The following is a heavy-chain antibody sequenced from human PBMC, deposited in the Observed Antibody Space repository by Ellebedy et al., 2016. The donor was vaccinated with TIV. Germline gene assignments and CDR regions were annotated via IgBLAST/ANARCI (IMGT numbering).Heavy chain of an antibody. Sequence: GESLKISCAASGFTFSSYAMSWVRQAPGKGLEWVSAISGSGGSTYYADSVKGRFTISRDNSKNTLYLQMNSLRAEDTAVYYCAKGAMGGLFDYWGQGTLVTVSS. CDR2: ISGSGGST. CDR1: GFTFSSYA. J-gene: IGHJ4*02. V-gene: IGHV3-23*01. D-gene: IGHD3-16*01. CDR3: AKGAMGGLFDY.